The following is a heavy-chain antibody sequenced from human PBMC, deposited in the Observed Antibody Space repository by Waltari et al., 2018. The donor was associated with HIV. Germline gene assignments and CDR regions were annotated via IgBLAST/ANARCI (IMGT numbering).Heavy chain of an antibody. J-gene: IGHJ4*02. Sequence: EVLLVESGGGLGKPGGSLRLSCAASGFTFSDAWMSWVRQAPGKGLEWVGRIKSNTEGGTTDYAEPVKGRFTISRDDSKTTLYLEMNSLKTEDTAVYYCTTVGGGTRDYWGQGTLITVSS. CDR3: TTVGGGTRDY. D-gene: IGHD3-16*01. CDR1: GFTFSDAW. V-gene: IGHV3-15*01. CDR2: IKSNTEGGTT.